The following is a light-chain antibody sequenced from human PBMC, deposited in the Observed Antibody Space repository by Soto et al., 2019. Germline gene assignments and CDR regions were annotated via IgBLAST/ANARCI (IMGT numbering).Light chain of an antibody. CDR2: EVS. Sequence: QSALTQPASVSGSPGQSITISCTGTSSDVGSYNLVSWYQQPPGEAPKLMIYEVSKRPSGVPDRFSGSKSGNTASLTVSGLQAEDEADYYCSSYAGSNNFVVFGGGTKVTVL. CDR1: SSDVGSYNL. CDR3: SSYAGSNNFVV. J-gene: IGLJ2*01. V-gene: IGLV2-8*01.